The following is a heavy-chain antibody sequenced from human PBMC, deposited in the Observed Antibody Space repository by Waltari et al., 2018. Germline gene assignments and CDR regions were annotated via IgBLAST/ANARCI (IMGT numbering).Heavy chain of an antibody. V-gene: IGHV4-38-2*01. CDR3: ARARGYCSGGSCHCDY. Sequence: QVQLQESGPGLVKPSETLSLTCAVSGYSISSGYYWGWIRQPPGKGLEWIGSIYHSGSTYYNPSLKSRVTISVDTSKNQFSLKLSSVTAADTAVYYCARARGYCSGGSCHCDYWGQGTLVTVSS. D-gene: IGHD2-15*01. CDR2: IYHSGST. CDR1: GYSISSGYY. J-gene: IGHJ4*02.